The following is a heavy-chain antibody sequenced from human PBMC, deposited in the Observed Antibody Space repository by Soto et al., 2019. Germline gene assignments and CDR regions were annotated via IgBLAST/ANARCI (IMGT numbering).Heavy chain of an antibody. D-gene: IGHD2-21*02. J-gene: IGHJ4*02. V-gene: IGHV1-46*01. CDR2: INPSGGST. Sequence: GASVKVSCKASGYTFTSYYMHWVRQAPGQGLEWMGIINPSGGSTSYAQKFQGRVTMTRDTSTSTVYMELSSLRSEDTAVYYCATSYCGGDCYYFYFDYWGQGTLVTVSS. CDR1: GYTFTSYY. CDR3: ATSYCGGDCYYFYFDY.